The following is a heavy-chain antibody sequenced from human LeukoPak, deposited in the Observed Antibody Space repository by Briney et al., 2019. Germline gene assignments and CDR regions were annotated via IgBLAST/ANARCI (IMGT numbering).Heavy chain of an antibody. V-gene: IGHV3-21*01. CDR2: ISSSSSYI. J-gene: IGHJ4*02. CDR3: ASVSWELLHPDDY. D-gene: IGHD1-26*01. Sequence: PGGSLRLSCAASGFTFSSYSMNWVRQAPGKGLEWVSSISSSSSYIYYADSVKGRFTISRDNAKNSLYLQMNSLRAEDTAVYYCASVSWELLHPDDYWGQGTLVTVSS. CDR1: GFTFSSYS.